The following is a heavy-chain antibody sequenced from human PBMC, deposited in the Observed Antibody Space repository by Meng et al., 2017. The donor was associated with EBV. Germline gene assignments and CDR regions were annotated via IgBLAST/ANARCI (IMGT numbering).Heavy chain of an antibody. CDR3: ARGPYYYDSSGYYYGEFDP. J-gene: IGHJ5*02. CDR2: MNPNSGNT. Sequence: QVQLRQSGAEGKKPWASVKVSCKASGYTFTSYDINWVRQATGQGLEWMGWMNPNSGNTGYAQKFQGRVTMTRNTSISTAYMELSSLRSEDTAVYYCARGPYYYDSSGYYYGEFDPWGQGTLVTVPS. CDR1: GYTFTSYD. D-gene: IGHD3-22*01. V-gene: IGHV1-8*01.